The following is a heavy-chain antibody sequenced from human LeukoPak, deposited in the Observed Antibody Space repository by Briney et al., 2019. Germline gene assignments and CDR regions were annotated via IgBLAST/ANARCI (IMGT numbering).Heavy chain of an antibody. CDR3: AKDDGLKVQLKGFYYMDV. D-gene: IGHD5-18*01. CDR1: GFTFSSYG. J-gene: IGHJ6*03. CDR2: LRYDGSNK. V-gene: IGHV3-30*02. Sequence: VGSLRLSCAAPGFTFSSYGMHWVRQAPGKGLEWVAFLRYDGSNKYNADSVKGRFTISRDNSKKTLYLQMNSLRAEDTAVYYCAKDDGLKVQLKGFYYMDVWGKGTTVTVSS.